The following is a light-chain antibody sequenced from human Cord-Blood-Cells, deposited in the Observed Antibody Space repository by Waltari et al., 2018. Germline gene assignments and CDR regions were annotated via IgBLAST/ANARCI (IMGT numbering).Light chain of an antibody. CDR2: DVS. J-gene: IGLJ1*01. CDR1: SSDVGGYNY. V-gene: IGLV2-14*03. Sequence: QSALTQPASVSGSPGQSLTIPCTGTSSDVGGYNYVSWYQQHPGKAPKLMLYDVSNRPSGVSNRFSGSKSGNTASLTISGLQAEDEADYYCSSYTSSSTLVFGTGTKVTVL. CDR3: SSYTSSSTLV.